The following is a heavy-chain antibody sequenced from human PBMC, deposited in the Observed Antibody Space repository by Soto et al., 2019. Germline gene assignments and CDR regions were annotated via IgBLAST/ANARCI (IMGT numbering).Heavy chain of an antibody. CDR2: ISSSGNP. CDR3: ARGVEPITLVVTAFDI. CDR1: GCSVSSENYY. J-gene: IGHJ3*02. D-gene: IGHD3-22*01. V-gene: IGHV4-31*03. Sequence: PXETLSLTCTVAGCSVSSENYYWSWIRHRPGKGLEWIGYISSSGNPFYKPSLNSRLSISLDTSKNQFSLKLNSVTDADAALYYCARGVEPITLVVTAFDIWGQGTVVTVSS.